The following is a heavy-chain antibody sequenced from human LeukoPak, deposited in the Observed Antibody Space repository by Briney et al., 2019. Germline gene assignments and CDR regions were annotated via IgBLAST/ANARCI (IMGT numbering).Heavy chain of an antibody. CDR1: GGSFSGYY. Sequence: SETLSLTCAVYGGSFSGYYWSWIRQPPGKGLEWIGEINHSGSTNYNPSLKSRVTISVDTSKNQFSLKLSSVTAADTAVYYCAWVSPERYSGYDYGLDYYYYGMDVWGQGTTVTVSS. V-gene: IGHV4-34*01. D-gene: IGHD5-12*01. J-gene: IGHJ6*02. CDR3: AWVSPERYSGYDYGLDYYYYGMDV. CDR2: INHSGST.